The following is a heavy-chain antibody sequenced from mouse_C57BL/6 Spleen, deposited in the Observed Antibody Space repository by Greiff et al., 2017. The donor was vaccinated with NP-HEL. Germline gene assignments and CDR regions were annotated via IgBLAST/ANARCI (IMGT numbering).Heavy chain of an antibody. J-gene: IGHJ4*01. Sequence: EVQLQESGPELVKPGASVKISCKASGYSFTGYYMNWVKQSPEKSLQWIGEINPSTGGTTYNQKFKAKATLTVDKSSSTAYMQLKSLTSEDSAVYYCARSGVWGDYWGQGTSVTVSS. CDR2: INPSTGGT. CDR3: ARSGVWGDY. D-gene: IGHD2-10*02. CDR1: GYSFTGYY. V-gene: IGHV1-42*01.